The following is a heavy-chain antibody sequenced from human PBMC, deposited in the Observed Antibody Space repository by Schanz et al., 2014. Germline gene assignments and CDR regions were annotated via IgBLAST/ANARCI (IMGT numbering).Heavy chain of an antibody. CDR2: INPSGGST. V-gene: IGHV1-46*03. J-gene: IGHJ4*02. CDR3: GRGFSRSYIDF. D-gene: IGHD6-6*01. CDR1: GYTFTTYY. Sequence: QVQLLQSGAEVKKPGASMKVSCKASGYTFTTYYMLWVRQAPGQGLEWMGIINPSGGSTRYGQKFQGRITVTTDTSTSAVYLELSSLRSDDTAVYYCGRGFSRSYIDFWGQGTRVTVSS.